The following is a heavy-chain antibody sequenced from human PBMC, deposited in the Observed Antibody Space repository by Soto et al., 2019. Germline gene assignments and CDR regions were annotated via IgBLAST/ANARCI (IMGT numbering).Heavy chain of an antibody. V-gene: IGHV4-4*02. D-gene: IGHD2-15*01. Sequence: PSETLSLTCAVSGGSLSSGDWWSWVRQPPGKGLEWIGETYHTGGTKYNPSLKSRITMTIDKSKNQFSLSLSSVTAADTAVYFCARLGQDTWDFGYWGQGTRVTVS. CDR1: GGSLSSGDW. CDR2: TYHTGGT. J-gene: IGHJ4*02. CDR3: ARLGQDTWDFGY.